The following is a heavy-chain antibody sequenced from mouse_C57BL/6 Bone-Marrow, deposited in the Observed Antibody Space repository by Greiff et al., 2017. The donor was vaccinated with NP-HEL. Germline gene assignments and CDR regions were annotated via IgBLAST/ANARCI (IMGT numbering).Heavy chain of an antibody. Sequence: QVQLQQSGAELVRPGTSVKVSCKASGYAFTNYLIEWVKQRPGQGLEWIGVINPGSGGTNYNEKFKGKATLTADKSSSTAYMQLSSLTSEDSAVYFCARGRLRGPFYAMDDWGQGTSVTVSS. CDR1: GYAFTNYL. J-gene: IGHJ4*01. CDR3: ARGRLRGPFYAMDD. V-gene: IGHV1-54*01. CDR2: INPGSGGT. D-gene: IGHD2-4*01.